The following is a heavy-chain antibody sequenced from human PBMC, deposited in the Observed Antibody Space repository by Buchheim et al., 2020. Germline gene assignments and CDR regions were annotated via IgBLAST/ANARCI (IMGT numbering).Heavy chain of an antibody. CDR1: GFTFSSYS. V-gene: IGHV3-23*04. CDR2: LSGSGGST. CDR3: ARDQRTELDY. D-gene: IGHD3/OR15-3a*01. Sequence: EVQLVESGGGLVQSGGSLRLSCAASGFTFSSYSMNWVRQAPGKGLEWVSSLSGSGGSTFYADSVKGRFTISRDNSKNTLYVQVNSLRAEDTAVYYCARDQRTELDYWGQGTL. J-gene: IGHJ4*02.